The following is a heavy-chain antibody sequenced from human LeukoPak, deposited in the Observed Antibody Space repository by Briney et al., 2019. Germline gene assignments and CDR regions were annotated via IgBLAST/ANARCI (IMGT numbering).Heavy chain of an antibody. V-gene: IGHV4-59*01. CDR2: FYYSGSS. J-gene: IGHJ3*02. D-gene: IGHD6-13*01. CDR3: ARVSPAVGAFDI. CDR1: GGSFSSYY. Sequence: SETLSLTCAVYGGSFSSYYWSWIRQPPGKGLEWIGYFYYSGSSNYNPSLKSRVTISGDTSKNQFSLKLSSVTAADTAIYYCARVSPAVGAFDIWGRGTMVTVSS.